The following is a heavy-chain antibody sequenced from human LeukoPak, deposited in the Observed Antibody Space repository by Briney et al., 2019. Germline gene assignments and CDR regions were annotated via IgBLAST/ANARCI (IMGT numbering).Heavy chain of an antibody. Sequence: ASVKVSCKASGYTFTGYYMHWVRQAPGQGLEWMGWINPNSGGTNYAQKFQGRVTMTRDTSISTAYMELSRLRSDDTAVYYFASLRGVMAYYYYGMDVWGQGTTVTVSS. V-gene: IGHV1-2*02. CDR3: ASLRGVMAYYYYGMDV. CDR2: INPNSGGT. CDR1: GYTFTGYY. D-gene: IGHD3-10*01. J-gene: IGHJ6*02.